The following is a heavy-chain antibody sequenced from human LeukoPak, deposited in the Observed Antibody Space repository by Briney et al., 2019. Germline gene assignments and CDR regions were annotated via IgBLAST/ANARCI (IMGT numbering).Heavy chain of an antibody. CDR2: ISAYNGNT. CDR1: GYPFTGYY. J-gene: IGHJ5*02. D-gene: IGHD4-17*01. Sequence: ASVKVSCKASGYPFTGYYIHWVRQAPGQGLEWMGWISAYNGNTNYAQKLQGRVTMTTDTSTSTDYMELRSLRSDDTAVYYCARDPQVYGDFDNWFDPWGQGTLVTVSS. V-gene: IGHV1-18*04. CDR3: ARDPQVYGDFDNWFDP.